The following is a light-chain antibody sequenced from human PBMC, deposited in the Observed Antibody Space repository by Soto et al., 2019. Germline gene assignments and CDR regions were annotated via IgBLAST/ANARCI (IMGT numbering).Light chain of an antibody. CDR1: QSISSSY. CDR3: QQYGSSSYT. CDR2: AAS. Sequence: EIVLTQSPGTLSLSPGERATLSCRASQSISSSYLAWYQQKPGQAPRLLIYAASSMATGIPDRFSGSGSGTDFTLTISRLEPEDLAVDYCQQYGSSSYTFGQVTQLEIK. J-gene: IGKJ2*01. V-gene: IGKV3-20*01.